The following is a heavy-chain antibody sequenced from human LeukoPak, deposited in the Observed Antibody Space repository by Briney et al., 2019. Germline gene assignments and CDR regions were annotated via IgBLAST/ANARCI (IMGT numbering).Heavy chain of an antibody. V-gene: IGHV3-21*01. CDR3: ARVYDSSGYGGLDY. CDR2: ISSSSSYI. Sequence: PGGSLGLSCAASGFTFSSYSMNWVRQAPGKGLEWVSSISSSSSYIYYADSVKGRFTISRDNARNSLYLQMNSLRAEDTAVYYCARVYDSSGYGGLDYWGQGTLVTVSS. CDR1: GFTFSSYS. D-gene: IGHD3-22*01. J-gene: IGHJ4*02.